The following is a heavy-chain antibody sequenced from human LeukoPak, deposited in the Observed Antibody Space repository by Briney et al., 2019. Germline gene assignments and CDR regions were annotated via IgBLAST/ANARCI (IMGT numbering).Heavy chain of an antibody. CDR3: AKDYGDSTYYYYMDV. D-gene: IGHD4-17*01. CDR1: GFTFSSYG. Sequence: GSLRLSCAASGFTFSSYGMSWVRQAPGKGLEWVSAISGSGGSTYYADSVKGRFTISRDNSKNTLYLQMNSLRAEDTAVYYCAKDYGDSTYYYYMDVWGKGTTVTISS. CDR2: ISGSGGST. V-gene: IGHV3-23*01. J-gene: IGHJ6*03.